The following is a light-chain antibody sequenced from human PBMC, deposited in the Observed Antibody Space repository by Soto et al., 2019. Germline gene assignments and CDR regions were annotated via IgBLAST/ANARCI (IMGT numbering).Light chain of an antibody. CDR1: SSNIGAGYD. CDR2: GNS. V-gene: IGLV1-40*01. J-gene: IGLJ1*01. Sequence: QSALTQPPSVSAAPGQKVTISCTGSSSNIGAGYDVHWYQQLPGTAPKLLIYGNSNRPSGVSNRFSGSKSGNTASLTISGLQAEDEADYYCSSYTSSSTPYVFGTGTKVTVL. CDR3: SSYTSSSTPYV.